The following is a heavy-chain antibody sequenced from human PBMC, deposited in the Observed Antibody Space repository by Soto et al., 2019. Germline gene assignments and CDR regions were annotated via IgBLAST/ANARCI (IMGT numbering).Heavy chain of an antibody. CDR1: GGSFSGYY. Sequence: QVQLQQWGAGLLKPSETLSLTCAVYGGSFSGYYWSWIRQPPGKGREWIGEINHSGSTNYNPSLKSRVTISVDTSKNQFSLELSSVTAADTAVYYCARVRYDSSSCNFDYWGQGTLVTVSS. V-gene: IGHV4-34*01. CDR2: INHSGST. D-gene: IGHD6-13*01. CDR3: ARVRYDSSSCNFDY. J-gene: IGHJ4*02.